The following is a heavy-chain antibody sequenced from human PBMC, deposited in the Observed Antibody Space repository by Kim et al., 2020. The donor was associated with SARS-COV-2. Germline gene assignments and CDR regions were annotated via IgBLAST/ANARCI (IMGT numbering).Heavy chain of an antibody. CDR2: ISGSGGST. D-gene: IGHD6-13*01. Sequence: GGSLRLSCAASGFTFSSDAMSWVRQAPGKGLEWVSAISGSGGSTYYADSVKGRFTISRDNSKNTLYLPMNSLRAEDTAVYYCAKDAKVIAAAGTYEDYWGQGTLVTVSS. V-gene: IGHV3-23*01. CDR1: GFTFSSDA. J-gene: IGHJ4*02. CDR3: AKDAKVIAAAGTYEDY.